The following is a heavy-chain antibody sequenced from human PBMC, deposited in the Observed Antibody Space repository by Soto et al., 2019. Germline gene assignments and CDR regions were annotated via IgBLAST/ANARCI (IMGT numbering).Heavy chain of an antibody. Sequence: QVQLEQSGAEVKKPGSSVKVSCKSSGGTFSSYRISWVRQAPGQGLEWMGGIMPIFATPKYAQRFQGRVTISADESTSTAYMELRSLTSDDTAVYYCAREVSSSRFDSWGQGTLVTFSS. V-gene: IGHV1-69*01. D-gene: IGHD2-2*01. CDR2: IMPIFATP. CDR1: GGTFSSYR. J-gene: IGHJ4*02. CDR3: AREVSSSRFDS.